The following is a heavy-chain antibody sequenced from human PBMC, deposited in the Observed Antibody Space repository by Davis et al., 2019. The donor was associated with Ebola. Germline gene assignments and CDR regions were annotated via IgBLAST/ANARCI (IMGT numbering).Heavy chain of an antibody. V-gene: IGHV3-23*01. CDR1: GFSFSTYA. D-gene: IGHD3-3*01. CDR2: ISPSGDKT. Sequence: GGSLRLSCAASGFSFSTYAMSWVRRAPGKGLEWVSSISPSGDKTYYADSVKGRFTISRDNAKNTLYLQMNSLRAEDTAVYYCARTLEWLLIPPDYWGQGTLVTVSS. J-gene: IGHJ4*02. CDR3: ARTLEWLLIPPDY.